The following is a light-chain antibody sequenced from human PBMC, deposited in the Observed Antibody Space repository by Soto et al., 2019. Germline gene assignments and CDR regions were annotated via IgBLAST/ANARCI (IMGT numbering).Light chain of an antibody. CDR2: GAS. V-gene: IGKV3-20*01. J-gene: IGKJ1*01. Sequence: EIVLTQSPVTLSLSPGEXAXXSSRASQSVSSSYLAWYQQKPGQAPRLLIYGASSRATGIPDRFSGSGSGTDFTLTISRLETEDFAVYYCQQYGSSPSWTFGQGTKVDIK. CDR3: QQYGSSPSWT. CDR1: QSVSSSY.